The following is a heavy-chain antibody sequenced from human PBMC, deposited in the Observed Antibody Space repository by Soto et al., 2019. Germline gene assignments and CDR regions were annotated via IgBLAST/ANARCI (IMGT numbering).Heavy chain of an antibody. J-gene: IGHJ5*02. CDR1: GFTFSSYA. V-gene: IGHV3-23*01. Sequence: GGSLRLSCAASGFTFSSYAMSWVRQAPGKGLEWVSAIRGSDNSTYYADSVKGRFTVSRDNSRNTLYLQMNSLTAEDTAVYYCAKDRAWGIAAAGTEFNWFDPWGQGTLVTVSS. CDR2: IRGSDNST. CDR3: AKDRAWGIAAAGTEFNWFDP. D-gene: IGHD6-13*01.